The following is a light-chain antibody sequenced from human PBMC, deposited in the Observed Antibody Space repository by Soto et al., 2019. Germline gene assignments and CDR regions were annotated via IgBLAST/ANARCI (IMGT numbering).Light chain of an antibody. CDR3: QQRSNWPPMYT. CDR1: QSVSSY. J-gene: IGKJ2*01. V-gene: IGKV3-11*01. Sequence: EIVLTQSPATLSLSPGERATLSCRASQSVSSYLAWYQQKPGQAPRLLIYDASNRATGIPARFSGSGSGTDFTLTISSLEPEDFAVHYCQQRSNWPPMYTFGKGTKVDIK. CDR2: DAS.